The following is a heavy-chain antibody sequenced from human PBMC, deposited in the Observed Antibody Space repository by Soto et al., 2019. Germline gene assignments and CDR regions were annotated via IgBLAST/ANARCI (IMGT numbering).Heavy chain of an antibody. D-gene: IGHD3-3*01. Sequence: EVQLVESGGGLVQPGGSLRLSCVASGFTFSSPWMHWVRQSPGKGLVWVSRINSDGSDTTYADSVKGRFTISRDNAKKTLYLQMPSLRAEDTAVYYCARGVEEWARPTVIWGQGTLVTVSS. CDR2: INSDGSDT. CDR3: ARGVEEWARPTVI. CDR1: GFTFSSPW. V-gene: IGHV3-74*01. J-gene: IGHJ3*02.